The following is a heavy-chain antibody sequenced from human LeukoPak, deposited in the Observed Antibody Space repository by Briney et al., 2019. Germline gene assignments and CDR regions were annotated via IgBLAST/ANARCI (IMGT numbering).Heavy chain of an antibody. V-gene: IGHV1-2*02. Sequence: GASVKVSCKASGYTFTRYYMHWVRQAPGQGLEWMGWINPNSGGTNYAQKFNGRVTMTRDTSISTAYMELSRLRSDDTAVYYCARDNSYYYDSSGYYMSVSAFDIWGQGTMVTVSS. D-gene: IGHD3-22*01. CDR1: GYTFTRYY. J-gene: IGHJ3*02. CDR3: ARDNSYYYDSSGYYMSVSAFDI. CDR2: INPNSGGT.